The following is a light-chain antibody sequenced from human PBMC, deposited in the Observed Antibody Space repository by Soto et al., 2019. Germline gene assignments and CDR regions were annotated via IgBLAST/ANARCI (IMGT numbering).Light chain of an antibody. CDR2: VNIDGSH. Sequence: QPVLTQSPSTSASLGASVKLTCTLTSGHTTYAITWHQQQPEKGPRYLMRVNIDGSHSKGDGIPDRFSGSSSGAERYLTISNLQSEDEADYFCCSYAGGYTYLFGTGTKLTVL. V-gene: IGLV4-69*02. J-gene: IGLJ1*01. CDR3: CSYAGGYTYL. CDR1: SGHTTYA.